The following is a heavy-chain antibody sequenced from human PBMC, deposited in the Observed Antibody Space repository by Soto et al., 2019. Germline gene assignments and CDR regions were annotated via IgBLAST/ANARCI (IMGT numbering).Heavy chain of an antibody. J-gene: IGHJ6*02. CDR1: GFTFRNYW. D-gene: IGHD3-3*01. CDR2: INSDGSST. V-gene: IGHV3-74*01. Sequence: PGGSLRLSCAASGFTFRNYWMHWVRNGQGKGLVWVSRINSDGSSTSYADSVKGRFTISRDNAKNTLYLQMNSLRAEDTAVYYCTRDETQTFRSFVYYYGMDVWGQGTTVTVSS. CDR3: TRDETQTFRSFVYYYGMDV.